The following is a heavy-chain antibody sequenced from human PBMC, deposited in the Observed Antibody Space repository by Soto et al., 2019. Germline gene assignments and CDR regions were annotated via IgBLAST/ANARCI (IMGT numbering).Heavy chain of an antibody. CDR2: IYHSGST. V-gene: IGHV4-4*02. CDR1: GGSISSSNW. J-gene: IGHJ6*02. CDR3: ARVSGSYYYGMDV. Sequence: PSETLSLTCAVSGGSISSSNWWSWVRQPPGKGLEWIGEIYHSGSTNYNPSLKSRVTISVDKSKNQFSLKLSSVTAADTAVYYCARVSGSYYYGMDVWGQGTMVTVSS. D-gene: IGHD1-26*01.